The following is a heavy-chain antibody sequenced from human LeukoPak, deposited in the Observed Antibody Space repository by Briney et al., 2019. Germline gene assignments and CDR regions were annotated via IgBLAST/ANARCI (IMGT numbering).Heavy chain of an antibody. Sequence: SQTLSLTCTVSGGSISSGSYYWSWIRQPAGKGLEWIGRIYTSGSTNYNPSLKSRVTISVDTSKNQFSLKLSSVTAADTAVYYCAREPGIVVVTYYMDVWGKGTTVTVPS. CDR3: AREPGIVVVTYYMDV. CDR2: IYTSGST. J-gene: IGHJ6*03. V-gene: IGHV4-61*02. D-gene: IGHD2-21*02. CDR1: GGSISSGSYY.